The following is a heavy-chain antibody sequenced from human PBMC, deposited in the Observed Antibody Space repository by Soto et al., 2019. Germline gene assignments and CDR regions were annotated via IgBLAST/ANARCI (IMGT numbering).Heavy chain of an antibody. CDR3: AKTGYSYGYDYYYGMDV. Sequence: GGSLRLSCAASGFTFDDYAMHWVRQAPGKGLEWVSGISWNSGSIGYADSVKGRFTISRDNAKNSLYLQMNSLRAEDTALYYCAKTGYSYGYDYYYGMDVWGQGTTVTVSS. CDR1: GFTFDDYA. CDR2: ISWNSGSI. D-gene: IGHD5-18*01. J-gene: IGHJ6*02. V-gene: IGHV3-9*01.